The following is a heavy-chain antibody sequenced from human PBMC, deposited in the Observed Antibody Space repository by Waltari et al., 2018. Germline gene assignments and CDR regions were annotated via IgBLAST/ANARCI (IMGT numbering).Heavy chain of an antibody. Sequence: EVQLVESGGGLVKPGGSLRLSCAASGFTFSSYSMNWVRQAPGKGLEWVSSISSSSSYIYYADSVKGRFTISRDNAKNSLYLQMNSLRAEDTAVYYCARDNYYDSSGYYSDAFDIWGQGTMVTVSS. V-gene: IGHV3-21*01. CDR3: ARDNYYDSSGYYSDAFDI. D-gene: IGHD3-22*01. CDR1: GFTFSSYS. CDR2: ISSSSSYI. J-gene: IGHJ3*02.